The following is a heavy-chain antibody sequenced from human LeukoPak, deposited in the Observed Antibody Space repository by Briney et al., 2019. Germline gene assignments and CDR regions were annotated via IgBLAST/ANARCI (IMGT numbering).Heavy chain of an antibody. V-gene: IGHV3-53*01. CDR2: FYTGGTT. J-gene: IGHJ3*02. CDR1: GFIVSSNY. D-gene: IGHD1-1*01. CDR3: ARGPLPTTRAFDI. Sequence: GGSLRLSCAASGFIVSSNYMSWVRQAPGKGLEWVSVFYTGGTTDYANSVRGRFTISRDNSKNTLYPQINSLRAEDTAVYYCARGPLPTTRAFDIWGQGTLVTVSS.